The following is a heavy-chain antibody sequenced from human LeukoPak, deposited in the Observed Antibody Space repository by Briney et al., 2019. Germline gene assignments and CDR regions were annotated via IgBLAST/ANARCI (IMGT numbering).Heavy chain of an antibody. Sequence: SETLSLTCAVYGGSFSGYYWSWIRQPPGNGLEWIGEINHSGSTNYNPSLKSRVTISVDTSKNQFSLKLSSVTAADTAVYYCARGRYCSSTSCYSHYYYYGMDVWGQGTTVTVSS. CDR3: ARGRYCSSTSCYSHYYYYGMDV. CDR1: GGSFSGYY. J-gene: IGHJ6*02. V-gene: IGHV4-34*01. D-gene: IGHD2-2*02. CDR2: INHSGST.